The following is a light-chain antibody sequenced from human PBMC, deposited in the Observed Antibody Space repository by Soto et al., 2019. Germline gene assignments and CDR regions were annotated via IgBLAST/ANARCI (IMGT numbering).Light chain of an antibody. Sequence: QSALTQPASVSGSPGQSITISCTGTSSDVGAYNHVSWYQQRPGKAPQLMISDVTNRPSGVSDRFSGSKSGNTASLTISGLQAEDEADYYCSSYAGSSTHWVFGGWTKLTVL. CDR1: SSDVGAYNH. CDR2: DVT. CDR3: SSYAGSSTHWV. J-gene: IGLJ3*02. V-gene: IGLV2-14*01.